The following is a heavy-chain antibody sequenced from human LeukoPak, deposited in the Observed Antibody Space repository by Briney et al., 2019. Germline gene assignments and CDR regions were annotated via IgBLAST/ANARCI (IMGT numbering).Heavy chain of an antibody. D-gene: IGHD1-26*01. CDR2: VHKSGST. J-gene: IGHJ4*02. V-gene: IGHV4-4*02. CDR3: AKKIVGAPTPGAY. Sequence: PSETLSLTCAVSTDSITSNWWSWVRQPPGKRLEWIGEVHKSGSTNYYPSLQSRVTISIDKSKNQIALELTSVTAADTAVYYCAKKIVGAPTPGAYWGQGILVTVSS. CDR1: TDSITSNW.